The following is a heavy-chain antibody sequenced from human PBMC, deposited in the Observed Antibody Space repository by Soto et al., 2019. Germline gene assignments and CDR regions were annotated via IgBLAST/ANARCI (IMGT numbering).Heavy chain of an antibody. V-gene: IGHV3-74*01. CDR1: GFTFSSYW. CDR2: INTDGSRT. Sequence: EVQLVESGGDLVQSGGPLRLSCAASGFTFSSYWMHWVRQAPGKGLVGVSRINTDGSRTDYADSVKGRFTISRDNAKNTLYLQMNSLRAEDTAVYYCARPRGTGSSAFDIWGQGTMVTVSS. CDR3: ARPRGTGSSAFDI. J-gene: IGHJ3*02. D-gene: IGHD1-1*01.